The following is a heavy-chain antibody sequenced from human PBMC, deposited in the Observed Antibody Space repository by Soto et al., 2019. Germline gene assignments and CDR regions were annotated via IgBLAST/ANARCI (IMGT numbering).Heavy chain of an antibody. J-gene: IGHJ4*02. CDR3: ARDADDSSGSERPQALDC. CDR2: TYNRGRT. V-gene: IGHV4-39*06. D-gene: IGHD3-22*01. Sequence: SETLSLTCTVSGGSIRSSSYYWGWIRQPPGKGLEWIRNTYNRGRTYYNPSLKCRVTISVDTSKNQFPLKLSSVTAADTAVYYCARDADDSSGSERPQALDCWGQGSLVSVSS. CDR1: GGSIRSSSYY.